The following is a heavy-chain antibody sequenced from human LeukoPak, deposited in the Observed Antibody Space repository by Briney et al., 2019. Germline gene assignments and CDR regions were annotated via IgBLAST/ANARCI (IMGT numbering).Heavy chain of an antibody. CDR1: GLTFSSYA. Sequence: GGSLRLSCAASGLTFSSYAMSWVRQAPGKGLEWVSAISGSGGGTYYADSVKGRFTISRDNSKNTLYLQMNSLRAEDTAVYYCAKAISGYYFHWGQGTLVTVSS. CDR2: ISGSGGGT. D-gene: IGHD3-22*01. V-gene: IGHV3-23*01. CDR3: AKAISGYYFH. J-gene: IGHJ4*02.